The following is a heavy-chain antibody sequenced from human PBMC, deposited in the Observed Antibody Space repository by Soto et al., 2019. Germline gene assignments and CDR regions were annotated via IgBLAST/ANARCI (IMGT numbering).Heavy chain of an antibody. Sequence: QVQLVQSGAEVKKPGASVKVSCKASGYTFTSYGISWVRQAPGQGLEWMGWISAYNGNTNYAQKLQGRVTMTTDTSTSTAYMELRSLRSDDTAVYYCARWVRGYSYGPPGYYYGMDVWGQGTTVTVSS. D-gene: IGHD5-18*01. CDR3: ARWVRGYSYGPPGYYYGMDV. J-gene: IGHJ6*02. CDR1: GYTFTSYG. CDR2: ISAYNGNT. V-gene: IGHV1-18*04.